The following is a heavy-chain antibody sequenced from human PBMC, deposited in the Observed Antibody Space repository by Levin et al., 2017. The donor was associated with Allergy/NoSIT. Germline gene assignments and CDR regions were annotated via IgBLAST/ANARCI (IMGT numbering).Heavy chain of an antibody. J-gene: IGHJ6*02. Sequence: GESLKISCAASGVTFSNYAMSWVRQAPGKGLEWVSAISGSGDSTYNADSVKGRFTISRDNSKNTVFLQMNSLRAEDTAVYYCAKDSAARGALNYYYYGMDVWGQGTTVTVSS. CDR3: AKDSAARGALNYYYYGMDV. V-gene: IGHV3-23*01. D-gene: IGHD6-6*01. CDR1: GVTFSNYA. CDR2: ISGSGDST.